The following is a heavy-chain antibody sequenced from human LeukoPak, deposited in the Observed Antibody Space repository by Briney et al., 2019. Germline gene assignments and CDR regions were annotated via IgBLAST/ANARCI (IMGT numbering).Heavy chain of an antibody. V-gene: IGHV3-21*01. CDR3: ARDPGYSNSPYYLDY. J-gene: IGHJ4*02. D-gene: IGHD5-12*01. Sequence: PGGSLRLSCAASGFTFSSYSMNWVRQAPGKGLEWVSSISSGGTYVDYADSVKGRFTISSDNAKNSLYLQMNSLRAEDTAVFYCARDPGYSNSPYYLDYWGQGTLVTVSS. CDR2: ISSGGTYV. CDR1: GFTFSSYS.